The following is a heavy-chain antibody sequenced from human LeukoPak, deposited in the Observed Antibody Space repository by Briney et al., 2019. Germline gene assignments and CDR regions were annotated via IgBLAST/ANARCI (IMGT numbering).Heavy chain of an antibody. CDR3: ARFTRRFLLVVDSFDY. Sequence: PGGSLRLSCAASGFTFSSYEMNWVRQAPGKGLEWVSNISSSGSTIYYADSGKGRFTISRDNVKNSLCLQMNSLRAEDTAVYYCARFTRRFLLVVDSFDYWGQGTLVTVSS. V-gene: IGHV3-48*03. D-gene: IGHD2-15*01. J-gene: IGHJ4*02. CDR2: ISSSGSTI. CDR1: GFTFSSYE.